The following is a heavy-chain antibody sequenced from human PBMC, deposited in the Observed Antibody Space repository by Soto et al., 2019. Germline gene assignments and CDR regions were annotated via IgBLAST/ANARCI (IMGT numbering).Heavy chain of an antibody. D-gene: IGHD6-6*01. J-gene: IGHJ4*02. CDR3: ARDSTIAARAFDL. Sequence: PSETLSLTCTVSGGSISSGGYYWNLIRQRPGKGLEWIGYIYYSGSTYYNPSLKSRVTISIDTSKNQFSLKLSSVTAADTAVYYCARDSTIAARAFDLWGQGTLVTVSS. CDR1: GGSISSGGYY. CDR2: IYYSGST. V-gene: IGHV4-31*03.